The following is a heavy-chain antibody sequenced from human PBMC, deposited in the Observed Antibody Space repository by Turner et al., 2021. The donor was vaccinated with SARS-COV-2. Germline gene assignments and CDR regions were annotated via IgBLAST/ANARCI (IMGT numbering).Heavy chain of an antibody. D-gene: IGHD1-26*01. CDR3: ARHSPELRGDYFDY. Sequence: QLQMQESGPGLVKPSETLSLTCTVSGGSISSSSYYWGWIRQPPGKGLELIGSIYYSGSTYYNPSLKSRVTISVDTSKNQFSLRLSSVTAADTAVYYCARHSPELRGDYFDYWGQGILVTVS. J-gene: IGHJ4*02. V-gene: IGHV4-39*01. CDR1: GGSISSSSYY. CDR2: IYYSGST.